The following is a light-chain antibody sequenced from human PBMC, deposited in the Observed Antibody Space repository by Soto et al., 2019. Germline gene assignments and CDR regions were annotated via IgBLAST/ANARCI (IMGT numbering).Light chain of an antibody. CDR1: QSVSSNY. CDR2: GAS. CDR3: QQYGTSPYT. V-gene: IGKV3-20*01. Sequence: EIVLTQSPGTLSLSPGERATLSCRASQSVSSNYLAWYQQKPGQAPSLLIYGASYRATGSPDRFSGSGSGTDFTLTISRLEPEDFAVYYCQQYGTSPYTFGQGTKLESK. J-gene: IGKJ2*01.